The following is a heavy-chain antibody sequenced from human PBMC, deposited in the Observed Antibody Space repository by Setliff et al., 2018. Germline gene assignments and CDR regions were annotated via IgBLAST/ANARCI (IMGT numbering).Heavy chain of an antibody. Sequence: GESLKISCKASGYIFTNYWIGWVRQMPGKGLEWMGVIYPADADTRYNPSFKGQVTMSLDRSITTAYLQWDSLKASDTAIYYCAQKHQRASWAFDPWGRGTLVTVSS. CDR2: IYPADADT. CDR1: GYIFTNYW. CDR3: AQKHQRASWAFDP. V-gene: IGHV5-51*01. D-gene: IGHD2-2*01. J-gene: IGHJ5*02.